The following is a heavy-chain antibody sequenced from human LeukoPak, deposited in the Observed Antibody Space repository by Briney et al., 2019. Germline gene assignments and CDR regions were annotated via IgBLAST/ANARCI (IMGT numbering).Heavy chain of an antibody. V-gene: IGHV1-2*02. CDR2: INPNNGDT. CDR3: AREAAYYDLNGKGDDAFDL. CDR1: GYIFTNYD. Sequence: ASVKVSCRASGYIFTNYDINWARQAPGQGLEWMGWINPNNGDTNYAQKFQARVTTARDTSINTAYMEMISLKSDDTAVYYCAREAAYYDLNGKGDDAFDLWGQGTMVIVSS. J-gene: IGHJ3*01. D-gene: IGHD3-22*01.